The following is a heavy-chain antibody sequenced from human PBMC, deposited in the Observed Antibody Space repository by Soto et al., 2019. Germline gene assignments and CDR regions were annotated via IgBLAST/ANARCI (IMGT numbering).Heavy chain of an antibody. Sequence: GESLKISCKGSGYSFTSYWIGWVRQMPGKGLEWMGIIYPGDSDTRYSPSFQGQVTISADKSISTAYLQWSSLKASDTAMYYCARLDLTDYYYYGMDVWGQGTTVTVSS. J-gene: IGHJ6*02. CDR1: GYSFTSYW. CDR3: ARLDLTDYYYYGMDV. D-gene: IGHD3-9*01. CDR2: IYPGDSDT. V-gene: IGHV5-51*01.